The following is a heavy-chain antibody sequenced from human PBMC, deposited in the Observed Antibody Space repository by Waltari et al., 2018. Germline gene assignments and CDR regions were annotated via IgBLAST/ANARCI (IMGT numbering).Heavy chain of an antibody. V-gene: IGHV3-7*03. Sequence: EVQLVESGGGLVKPAGSLRVSCAASAFTFRNPWMSWVRQHQGTGVEWVANMEPDGGEKTYVGSVKGRYTISRDNAQNSVHLQMNSLRPEDTAVYYCGRLWNGPDSWGQGALVTVSS. CDR3: GRLWNGPDS. CDR2: MEPDGGEK. CDR1: AFTFRNPW. D-gene: IGHD1-1*01. J-gene: IGHJ4*02.